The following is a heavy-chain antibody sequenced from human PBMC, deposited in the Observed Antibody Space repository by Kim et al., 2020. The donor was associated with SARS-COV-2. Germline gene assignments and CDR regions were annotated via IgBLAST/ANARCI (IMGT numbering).Heavy chain of an antibody. Sequence: SVKVSCKASGGNFSSYAISWVRQAPGQGLEWMGGIIPIFGTANYAQKFQGRVTITADESTSTAYMELRSLRSEDTAVYYCASSITRFGVVIPRYNWFDP. CDR3: ASSITRFGVVIPRYNWFDP. V-gene: IGHV1-69*13. CDR2: IIPIFGTA. J-gene: IGHJ5*02. D-gene: IGHD3-3*01. CDR1: GGNFSSYA.